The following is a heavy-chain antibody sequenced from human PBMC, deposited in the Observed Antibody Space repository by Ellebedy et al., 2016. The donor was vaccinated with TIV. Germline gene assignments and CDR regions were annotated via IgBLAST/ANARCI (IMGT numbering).Heavy chain of an antibody. CDR1: GFTFIIYG. CDR2: LWYDVSRE. J-gene: IGHJ4*02. CDR3: ASERSGYDFDY. D-gene: IGHD5-12*01. Sequence: PGGSLRLSCAASGFTFIIYGMHWVRQAPGKGLEWVTVLWYDVSREYYADSVKGRFTVSRDNSKNTLYLQMNSLRTEDTAVYYCASERSGYDFDYWGQGTLVTVSA. V-gene: IGHV3-33*01.